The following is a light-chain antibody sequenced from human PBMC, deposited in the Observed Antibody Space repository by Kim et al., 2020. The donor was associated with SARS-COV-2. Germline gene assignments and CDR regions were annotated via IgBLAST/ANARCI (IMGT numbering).Light chain of an antibody. Sequence: EIVLTQSPATLSLSPGERATLSCRASRSVTNSLAWYQQKPGQSPRLLIHDASHGTAGLPARFTGSGSGTDFTLTISSLEPEDFAMYYCQQRSSWPPTFGQGTRLEIK. V-gene: IGKV3-11*01. CDR1: RSVTNS. J-gene: IGKJ5*01. CDR2: DAS. CDR3: QQRSSWPPT.